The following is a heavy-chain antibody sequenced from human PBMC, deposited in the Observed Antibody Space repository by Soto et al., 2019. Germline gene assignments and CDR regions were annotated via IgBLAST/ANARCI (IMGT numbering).Heavy chain of an antibody. CDR2: ISGSGGST. D-gene: IGHD6-19*01. V-gene: IGHV3-23*01. Sequence: QPGGSLRLSCAASGFTFSSYAMSWVRQAPGKGLEWVSAISGSGGSTYYADSVKGRFTISRDNSKNTLYLQMNSLRAEDTAVYYCAKGVPGIAVAGTGYFQHWGQGTLVTVSS. CDR1: GFTFSSYA. CDR3: AKGVPGIAVAGTGYFQH. J-gene: IGHJ1*01.